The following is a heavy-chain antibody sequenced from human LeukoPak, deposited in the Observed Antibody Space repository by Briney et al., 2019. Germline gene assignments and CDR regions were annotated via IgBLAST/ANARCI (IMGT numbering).Heavy chain of an antibody. J-gene: IGHJ4*02. CDR1: GGXISSYY. V-gene: IGHV4-4*07. D-gene: IGHD2-21*02. Sequence: SETLSLTCTVSGGXISSYYCSWIRQPAGKGLEWIGRISASGNTNYNPSLKSRVTMSVDTSKNLFALKLSSVTAADTAVYYCARQGVATAIDYWGQGTLVTASS. CDR3: ARQGVATAIDY. CDR2: ISASGNT.